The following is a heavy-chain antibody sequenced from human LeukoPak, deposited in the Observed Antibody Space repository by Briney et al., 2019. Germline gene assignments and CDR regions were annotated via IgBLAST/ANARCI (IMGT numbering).Heavy chain of an antibody. D-gene: IGHD3-16*01. CDR3: ARDLGAFDY. V-gene: IGHV3-30-3*01. Sequence: GGSLRLSCAASGFTFSSYAMHWVRQAPGKGLEWVAVISYDGSNKYHADSVKGRFTISRDNSKNTLYLQMNSLRAEDTAVYYCARDLGAFDYWGQGTLVTVSS. CDR1: GFTFSSYA. CDR2: ISYDGSNK. J-gene: IGHJ4*02.